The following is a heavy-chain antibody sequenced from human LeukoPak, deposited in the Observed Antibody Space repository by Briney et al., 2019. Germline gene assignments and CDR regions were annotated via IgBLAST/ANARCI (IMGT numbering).Heavy chain of an antibody. V-gene: IGHV3-48*03. J-gene: IGHJ4*02. D-gene: IGHD3-10*01. CDR3: AREGAGIMVRGVILDY. Sequence: GGSLRLFCAASGYTFSNYEKNWVRQAPGKGLEWLSYISSSGSTIYYADSVKGRFNVSRDNAKNSLYLQMNSPGAEDTALYYCAREGAGIMVRGVILDYWGQGALVTVSS. CDR1: GYTFSNYE. CDR2: ISSSGSTI.